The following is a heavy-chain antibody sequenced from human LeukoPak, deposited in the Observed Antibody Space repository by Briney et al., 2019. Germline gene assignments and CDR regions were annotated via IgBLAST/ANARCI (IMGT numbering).Heavy chain of an antibody. CDR3: ARDLRDSSGWYGLVHYYYYMDV. Sequence: GASVKVSCKASGYTFTSYYMHWVRQAPGQGLEWMGIINPSGGSTSYAQKFQGRVTMTRDMSTSTVYMELSSLRSEDTAVYYCARDLRDSSGWYGLVHYYYYMDVWGKGTTVTVSS. V-gene: IGHV1-46*01. CDR1: GYTFTSYY. D-gene: IGHD6-19*01. J-gene: IGHJ6*03. CDR2: INPSGGST.